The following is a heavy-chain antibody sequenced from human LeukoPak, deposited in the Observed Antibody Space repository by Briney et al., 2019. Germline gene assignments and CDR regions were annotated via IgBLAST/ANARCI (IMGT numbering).Heavy chain of an antibody. Sequence: GGSLRLSCAASGFTFSKVWMTWVRQAPGKGLEWVGRIRSKTDGGASEYAAPVKGRFSISRDDSNNTLYLEMISLKAEDTAIYYCTTDVNRFMVTASSWGQGTQVTVAS. D-gene: IGHD2-21*02. CDR1: GFTFSKVW. V-gene: IGHV3-15*01. CDR3: TTDVNRFMVTASS. J-gene: IGHJ5*02. CDR2: IRSKTDGGAS.